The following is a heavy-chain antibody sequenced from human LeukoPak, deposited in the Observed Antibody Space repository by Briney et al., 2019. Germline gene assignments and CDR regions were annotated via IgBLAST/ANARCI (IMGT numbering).Heavy chain of an antibody. V-gene: IGHV5-51*01. CDR1: GYSFSSYC. CDR2: IYPRDSRT. CDR3: ARHLSDITSSPNY. Sequence: GESLKISSKGSGYSFSSYCIAWVRQMPRQGLEWMGVIYPRDSRTTYSPSFQDQVTISADKSISTAYLQWTSLKASDTAMYYCARHLSDITSSPNYWGPGTLVTVSS. D-gene: IGHD2-2*01. J-gene: IGHJ4*02.